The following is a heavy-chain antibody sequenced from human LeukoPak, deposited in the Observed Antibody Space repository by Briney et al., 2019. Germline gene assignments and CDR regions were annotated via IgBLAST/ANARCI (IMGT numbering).Heavy chain of an antibody. V-gene: IGHV3-23*01. J-gene: IGHJ6*03. CDR1: GFTFSSYA. CDR2: FSGSGGST. D-gene: IGHD5-24*01. CDR3: AKVMATRHYYYYMDV. Sequence: GGSLRLSCAASGFTFSSYAMSWVRQAPGKGLQWVSTFSGSGGSTYYADSVKGRFTISRDNSKNTLYLQMNSLRAEDTAVYYCAKVMATRHYYYYMDVWGKGTTVTVSS.